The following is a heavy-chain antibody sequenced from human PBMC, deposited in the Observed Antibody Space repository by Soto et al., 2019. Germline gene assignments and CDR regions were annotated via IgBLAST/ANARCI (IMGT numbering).Heavy chain of an antibody. CDR2: IIAYNGNT. V-gene: IGHV1-18*04. D-gene: IGHD6-13*01. CDR3: VRDSGAKLSSS. Sequence: ASVKVSCKASGYTFASYGMSSVRQAPVQGLEWLGWIIAYNGNTNYAQKFQGRFTITADESARTSYMELRSLKSQDTAVYSCVRDSGAKLSSSWGQETLVTVSS. CDR1: GYTFASYG. J-gene: IGHJ4*02.